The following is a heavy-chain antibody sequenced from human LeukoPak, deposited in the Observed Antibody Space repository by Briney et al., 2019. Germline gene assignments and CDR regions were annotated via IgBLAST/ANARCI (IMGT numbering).Heavy chain of an antibody. V-gene: IGHV3-21*01. J-gene: IGHJ3*02. CDR1: GFTFSSYS. D-gene: IGHD3-22*01. Sequence: GGSLRLSCAASGFTFSSYSMNWVRQAPGKGLEWVSSISSSSSYIYYADSVKGRFTISRDNAKNSLYLQMNSLRAEDTAVYYCAGPVVAPAEQDAFDIWGQGTMVTVSS. CDR2: ISSSSSYI. CDR3: AGPVVAPAEQDAFDI.